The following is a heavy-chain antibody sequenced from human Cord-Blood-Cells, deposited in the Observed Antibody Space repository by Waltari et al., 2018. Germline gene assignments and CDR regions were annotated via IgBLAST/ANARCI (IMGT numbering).Heavy chain of an antibody. CDR1: GYTFTGYY. D-gene: IGHD2-2*01. CDR3: ASGPIVVVPAARVWFDP. Sequence: QVQLVQSGAEVKKPGASVKVSCKASGYTFTGYYMHWLRPAPGQGLEWMGWINPKSGGTNYAQKFQGRVTMTRDTSISTAYMELSRLRSDDTAVYYCASGPIVVVPAARVWFDPWGQGTLVTVSS. J-gene: IGHJ5*02. V-gene: IGHV1-2*02. CDR2: INPKSGGT.